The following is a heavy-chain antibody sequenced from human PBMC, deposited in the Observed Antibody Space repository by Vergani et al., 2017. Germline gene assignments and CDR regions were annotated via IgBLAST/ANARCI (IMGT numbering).Heavy chain of an antibody. D-gene: IGHD3-9*01. Sequence: QLQLQESGPGLVKPSETLSLTCTVSGVSIGSNSYYWGWIRQPPGKGLEWIGTIYYTGTTYYNEAQKSRLTISVDTSKNQFSLNLTSVTAAETAVYFCARVMYRDEASTGYRLEGMDIWGQGTTVTISS. J-gene: IGHJ6*02. CDR3: ARVMYRDEASTGYRLEGMDI. CDR1: GVSIGSNSYY. V-gene: IGHV4-39*01. CDR2: IYYTGTT.